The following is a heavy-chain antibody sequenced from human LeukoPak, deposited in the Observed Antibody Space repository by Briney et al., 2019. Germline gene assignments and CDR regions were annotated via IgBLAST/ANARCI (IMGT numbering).Heavy chain of an antibody. CDR1: GFTFGKYW. J-gene: IGHJ4*02. V-gene: IGHV3-7*03. CDR2: IKQDGSEK. CDR3: ARDPDY. Sequence: GGSLRLSCVASGFTFGKYWMSWVRQAPGKGLEWVANIKQDGSEKYYVDSVKGRFTISRDNAKNSLYLQMNSLRAEDTAVYYCARDPDYWGQGTLVTVSS.